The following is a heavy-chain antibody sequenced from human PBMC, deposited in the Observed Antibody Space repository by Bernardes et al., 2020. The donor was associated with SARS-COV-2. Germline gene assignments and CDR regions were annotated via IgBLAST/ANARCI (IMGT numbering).Heavy chain of an antibody. J-gene: IGHJ4*02. D-gene: IGHD3-10*01. CDR2: ISSSGSTI. Sequence: GGSLRLSCAASGFTFSSYEMNWVRQAPGKGLEWVSYISSSGSTIYYADSVKGRFTISRDNAKNSLYLQMNSLRAEDTAVYYCARGGVIMGGFSDYWGQGTLVTVSS. CDR3: ARGGVIMGGFSDY. V-gene: IGHV3-48*03. CDR1: GFTFSSYE.